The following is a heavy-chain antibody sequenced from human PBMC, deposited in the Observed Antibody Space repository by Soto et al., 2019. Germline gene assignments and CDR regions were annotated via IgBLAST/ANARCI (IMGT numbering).Heavy chain of an antibody. J-gene: IGHJ4*02. CDR2: ISGSGGST. CDR1: GFTFSTYV. CDR3: AKGGSSWSYFDY. D-gene: IGHD6-13*01. Sequence: EVQLLESGGGLVQPGGSLRLSCAASGFTFSTYVMSWVRQAPGKGLEWVSGISGSGGSTYYADSVKGRFTISRDNSKNTLYLHMNSLRGEDTAVYYCAKGGSSWSYFDYWGQETLFTVSS. V-gene: IGHV3-23*01.